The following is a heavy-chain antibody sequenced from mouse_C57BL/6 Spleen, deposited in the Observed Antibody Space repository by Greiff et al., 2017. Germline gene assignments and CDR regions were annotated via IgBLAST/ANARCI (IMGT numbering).Heavy chain of an antibody. CDR2: ISDGGSYT. Sequence: EVQGVESGGGLVKPGGSLKLSCAASGFTFSSYAMSWVRQTPDKRLEWVATISDGGSYTYYPDNVKGRFTISRDNAKNNLYLQMSHLKSEDTAMYYCARDGYYGSSYGYFDVWGTGTTVTVSS. D-gene: IGHD1-1*01. J-gene: IGHJ1*03. CDR3: ARDGYYGSSYGYFDV. V-gene: IGHV5-4*01. CDR1: GFTFSSYA.